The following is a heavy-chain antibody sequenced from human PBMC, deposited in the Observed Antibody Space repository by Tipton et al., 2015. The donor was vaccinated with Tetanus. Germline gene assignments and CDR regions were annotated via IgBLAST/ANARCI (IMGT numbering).Heavy chain of an antibody. V-gene: IGHV4-59*01. CDR1: GDSITNSY. CDR2: IYYSGAT. D-gene: IGHD3-3*01. Sequence: TLSLTCTVSGDSITNSYWTWIRQPPGKGLEWIGYIYYSGATNYNPSLKSRVTIAVDTSKNQLSLKMRYVTAADTAVYYCAGVLRSESVGWFDPWGQGTLVTVSS. J-gene: IGHJ5*02. CDR3: AGVLRSESVGWFDP.